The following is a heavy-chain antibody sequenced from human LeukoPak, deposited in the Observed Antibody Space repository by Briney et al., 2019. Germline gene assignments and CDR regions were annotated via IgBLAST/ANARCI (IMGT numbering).Heavy chain of an antibody. CDR2: IYHSGST. CDR3: ARTPSVLYYYDSSGRGYFDY. V-gene: IGHV4-4*02. D-gene: IGHD3-22*01. CDR1: GGSISSSNW. J-gene: IGHJ4*02. Sequence: PSGTLSLTCAVSGGSISSSNWGSWVRRPPGKGLEWIGEIYHSGSTNYNPSLKSRVTISVDKSKNQFSLKLSSVTAADTAVYYCARTPSVLYYYDSSGRGYFDYWGQGTLVTVSS.